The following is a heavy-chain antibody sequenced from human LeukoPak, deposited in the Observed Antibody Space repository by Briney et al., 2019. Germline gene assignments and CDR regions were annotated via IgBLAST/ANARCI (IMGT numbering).Heavy chain of an antibody. J-gene: IGHJ5*02. CDR2: ITYNSGTI. D-gene: IGHD2-8*01. CDR1: GFSFDDYA. CDR3: VKVGALRPRKYYATLYHSDT. Sequence: GGSLRLSCAASGFSFDDYAMHCVRHAPGKGLEWVSGITYNSGTISYAESVEGRFTISRDNAKNSMHLQMNSLSPDDTALYYCVKVGALRPRKYYATLYHSDTWGEGDLGTVSS. V-gene: IGHV3-9*01.